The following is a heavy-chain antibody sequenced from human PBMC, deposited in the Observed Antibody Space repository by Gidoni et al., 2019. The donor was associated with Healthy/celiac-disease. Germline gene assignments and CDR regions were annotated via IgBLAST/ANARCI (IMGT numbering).Heavy chain of an antibody. CDR2: INHSGST. CDR1: GGSFSGYY. Sequence: QVQLQQWGAGLLKPSETLSLTCAVYGGSFSGYYWSWIRQPPGKGLEWIGEINHSGSTNYTPSLKSRVTISVDTSKNQFSLKLSSVTAADTAVYYCARGYGPSASLRWGQGTLVTVSS. J-gene: IGHJ4*02. D-gene: IGHD4-17*01. CDR3: ARGYGPSASLR. V-gene: IGHV4-34*01.